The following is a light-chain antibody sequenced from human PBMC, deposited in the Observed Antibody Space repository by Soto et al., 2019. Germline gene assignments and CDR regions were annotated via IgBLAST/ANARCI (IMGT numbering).Light chain of an antibody. CDR1: QTISSW. V-gene: IGKV1-5*01. Sequence: DIHMTQSPSTLSASVVDRVTITCLASQTISSWLAWYQQKPGKAPKLLIYDASNLESGIPSRFSGSGSGTEFTLTISSLQSEDFAVYYCQQYNNWPRTFGQGTKVDIK. CDR2: DAS. CDR3: QQYNNWPRT. J-gene: IGKJ1*01.